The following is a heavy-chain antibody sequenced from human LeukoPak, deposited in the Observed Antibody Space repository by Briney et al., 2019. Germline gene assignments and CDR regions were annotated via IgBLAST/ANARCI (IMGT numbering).Heavy chain of an antibody. J-gene: IGHJ4*02. D-gene: IGHD5-12*01. V-gene: IGHV3-7*01. CDR1: GFTFSGYW. Sequence: GGSLRLSCVVSGFTFSGYWMTWVRQAPGKGLEWVANIREDGSERNYVDSVKGRFIISRDNSRNSLYLQMNSLRPEDTAVYYCTRDRNARATKEDRKGYWGQGTLVTVSS. CDR3: TRDRNARATKEDRKGY. CDR2: IREDGSER.